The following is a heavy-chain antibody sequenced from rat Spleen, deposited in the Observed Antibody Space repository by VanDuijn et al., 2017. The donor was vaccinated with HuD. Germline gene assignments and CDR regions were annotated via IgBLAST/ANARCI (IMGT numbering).Heavy chain of an antibody. CDR2: IIYDGSST. CDR1: GFTFSHSY. D-gene: IGHD1-11*01. CDR3: ARHTRVWWFAY. V-gene: IGHV5-22*01. Sequence: EVQLVESGGGLVQPGRSMKLSCAASGFTFSHSYMAWVRQAPKKGLEWVATIIYDGSSTYYRDSVKGRFTISRDNAKSTLYLQMNSLRSEDTATYFCARHTRVWWFAYWGQGTLVTVSS. J-gene: IGHJ3*01.